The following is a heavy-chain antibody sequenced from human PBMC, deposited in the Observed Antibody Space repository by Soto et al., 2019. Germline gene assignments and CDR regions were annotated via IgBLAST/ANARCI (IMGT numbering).Heavy chain of an antibody. Sequence: EVQLVESGGGLVQPGGSLRLSCAASGFTFSIYWMHWVSKVPGKGLVWVSRMNTDGSRTSYADSARGRLTISRDDAKSTLYLQMNKLTAEDTAVYYWARGDGDQYDGHGYLGRHWGQRTLVTVSS. CDR1: GFTFSIYW. V-gene: IGHV3-74*01. J-gene: IGHJ4*02. D-gene: IGHD5-18*01. CDR2: MNTDGSRT. CDR3: ARGDGDQYDGHGYLGRH.